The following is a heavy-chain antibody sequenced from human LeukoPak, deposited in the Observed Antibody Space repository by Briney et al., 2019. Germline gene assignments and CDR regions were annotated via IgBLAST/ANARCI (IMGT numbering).Heavy chain of an antibody. CDR1: GFTFSSYG. CDR3: AKEGRYCSGGSCYLYYYYMDV. CDR2: ISYDGSNK. D-gene: IGHD2-15*01. J-gene: IGHJ6*03. V-gene: IGHV3-30*18. Sequence: GRSLRLPCAASGFTFSSYGMHWVRQAPGKGLEWVAVISYDGSNKYYADSVKGRFTISRDNSKNTLYLQMNSLRAEDTAVYYCAKEGRYCSGGSCYLYYYYMDVWGKGTTVTVSS.